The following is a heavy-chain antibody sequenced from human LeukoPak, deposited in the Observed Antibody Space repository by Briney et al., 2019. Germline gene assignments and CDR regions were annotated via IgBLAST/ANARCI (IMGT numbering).Heavy chain of an antibody. V-gene: IGHV4-59*01. Sequence: SETLSLTCTVSGGSISSYYWSWIRQPPGKGLEWIGYTYYSGSTNYNPSLKSRVTISVDTSKNQFSLKLSSVTAADTAVYYCAREVPDYYDSSGYYPANWFDPWGQGTLVTVSS. CDR3: AREVPDYYDSSGYYPANWFDP. D-gene: IGHD3-22*01. J-gene: IGHJ5*02. CDR2: TYYSGST. CDR1: GGSISSYY.